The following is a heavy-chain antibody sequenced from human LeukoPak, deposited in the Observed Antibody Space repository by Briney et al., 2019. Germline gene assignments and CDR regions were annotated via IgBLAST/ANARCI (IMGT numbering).Heavy chain of an antibody. CDR1: GYSFTRHW. D-gene: IGHD2-21*02. V-gene: IGHV5-51*01. CDR2: INPGDSDT. CDR3: ARAAYCGANCYSVGWFDS. Sequence: PGGSLRLSCKGSGYSFTRHWIGWVRQMPGKGLEWMGIINPGDSDTRYSPSSQGQVTISADKSINTAYLQWSSLKASDTAMYYCARAAYCGANCYSVGWFDSWGQGTLVTVSS. J-gene: IGHJ5*01.